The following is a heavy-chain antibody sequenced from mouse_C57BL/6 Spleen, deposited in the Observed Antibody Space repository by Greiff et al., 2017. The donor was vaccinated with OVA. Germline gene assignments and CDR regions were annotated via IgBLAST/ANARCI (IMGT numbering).Heavy chain of an antibody. Sequence: VQLQQPGAELVKPGASVKLSCKASGYTFTSYWMQWVKQRPGQGLEWIGEIDPSDSYTNYNQKFKGKATLTVDTSSSTAYMQLSSLTSEDSAVYYCARFTAQAPLVPYWGQGTLVTVSA. CDR1: GYTFTSYW. CDR2: IDPSDSYT. J-gene: IGHJ3*01. D-gene: IGHD3-2*02. CDR3: ARFTAQAPLVPY. V-gene: IGHV1-50*01.